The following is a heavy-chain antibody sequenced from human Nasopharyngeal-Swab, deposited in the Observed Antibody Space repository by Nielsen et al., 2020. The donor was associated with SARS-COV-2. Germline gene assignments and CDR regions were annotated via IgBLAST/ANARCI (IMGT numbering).Heavy chain of an antibody. CDR2: IRYDGSK. CDR1: GFTFSSYG. CDR3: AKDGGTIFDY. J-gene: IGHJ4*02. D-gene: IGHD3-16*01. Sequence: GGSLRLSFAASGFTFSSYGMHWVRQAPGKGLEWVAFIRYDGSKYYADSVKGRFTISRDNSKNTLYLQMNSLRAEDTAVYYCAKDGGTIFDYWGQGTLVTVSS. V-gene: IGHV3-30*02.